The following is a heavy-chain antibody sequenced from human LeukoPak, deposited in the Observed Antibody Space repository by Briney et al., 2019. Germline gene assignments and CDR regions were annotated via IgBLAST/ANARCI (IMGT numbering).Heavy chain of an antibody. Sequence: GSLRLSCAASGFTFSSYAMSWVRQAPGKGLEWVSAISGSGGSTYYADSVKGRFTISRDNSKNTLYLQMNSLRAEDTAVYYCAKVGGYCSSTSCYFDYWGQGTLVTVSS. CDR1: GFTFSSYA. CDR2: ISGSGGST. J-gene: IGHJ4*02. V-gene: IGHV3-23*01. CDR3: AKVGGYCSSTSCYFDY. D-gene: IGHD2-2*01.